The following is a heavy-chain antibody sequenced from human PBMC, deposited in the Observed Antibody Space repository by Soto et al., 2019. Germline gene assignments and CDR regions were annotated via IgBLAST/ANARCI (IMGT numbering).Heavy chain of an antibody. CDR2: VSHDGRNT. V-gene: IGHV3-30*18. CDR3: AKGGRQWLVTSDFNY. Sequence: VQLVEAGGGVVQPGRSLRLSCAASGFTFSDYAMHWVLQAPGKGLGWGAVVSHDGRNTHYADSVKGRFTISRDSSKNTVSLEMTSLRAEDTAVYYCAKGGRQWLVTSDFNYWGQGALVTVSS. D-gene: IGHD6-19*01. J-gene: IGHJ4*02. CDR1: GFTFSDYA.